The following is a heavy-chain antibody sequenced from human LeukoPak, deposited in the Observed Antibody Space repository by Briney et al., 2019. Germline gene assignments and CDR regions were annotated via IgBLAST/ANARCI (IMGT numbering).Heavy chain of an antibody. Sequence: SETLSLTCTVSGGSISSYYWSWIRPPPGKGLEWIGYIYYSGSTNYNPSLKSRVTISVDTSKNQFSLKLSSVTAADTAVYYCARHRYLSGSYYWVLDYWGQGTLVTVSS. CDR3: ARHRYLSGSYYWVLDY. D-gene: IGHD1-26*01. V-gene: IGHV4-59*08. CDR1: GGSISSYY. J-gene: IGHJ4*02. CDR2: IYYSGST.